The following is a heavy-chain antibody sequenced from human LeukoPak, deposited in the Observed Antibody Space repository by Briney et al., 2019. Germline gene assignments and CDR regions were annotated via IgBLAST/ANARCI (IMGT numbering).Heavy chain of an antibody. V-gene: IGHV4-59*02. CDR1: DGSVTRQS. Sequence: SETLSLTCTVSDGSVTRQSWNWTRQPPGKGLEWIGDIYDSGSPNYNPPLKSRVTISVDSSKNQFSLKLTSVTAADTAVYYCARVDSSGYHTFFDYWGQGTLVTVSS. CDR3: ARVDSSGYHTFFDY. D-gene: IGHD3-22*01. J-gene: IGHJ4*02. CDR2: IYDSGSP.